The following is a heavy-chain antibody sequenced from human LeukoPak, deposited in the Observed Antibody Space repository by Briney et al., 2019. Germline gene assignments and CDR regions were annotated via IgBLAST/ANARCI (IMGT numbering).Heavy chain of an antibody. V-gene: IGHV1-8*01. Sequence: ASVKVSCKASGYTFTSYDINWVRQATGQGLEWMGWMNPNSGNTGYAQKFQGRVTMTRNTSISTACMELSSLRSEDTAVYYCARARIAAAGRVAFDIWGQGTMVTVSS. CDR3: ARARIAAAGRVAFDI. CDR2: MNPNSGNT. CDR1: GYTFTSYD. D-gene: IGHD6-13*01. J-gene: IGHJ3*02.